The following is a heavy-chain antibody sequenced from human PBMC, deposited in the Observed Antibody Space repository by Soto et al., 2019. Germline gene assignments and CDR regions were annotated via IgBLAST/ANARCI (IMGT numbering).Heavy chain of an antibody. V-gene: IGHV4-4*07. Sequence: SATLSLTCTVSGGSISSYRWSWIRPPAGKGLEWIGRLNTYGITNYNPSLKSRVTISVDTSKNQFSLKLSSVTAADTAVYYCARVSRRYSGSYADWGQGTLVTVSA. CDR2: LNTYGIT. CDR3: ARVSRRYSGSYAD. D-gene: IGHD1-26*01. J-gene: IGHJ4*02. CDR1: GGSISSYR.